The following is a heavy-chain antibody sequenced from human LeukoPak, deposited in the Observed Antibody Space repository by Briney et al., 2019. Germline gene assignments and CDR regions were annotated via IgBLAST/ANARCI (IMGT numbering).Heavy chain of an antibody. CDR3: TRDLRGYYDSSGFDY. D-gene: IGHD3-22*01. V-gene: IGHV3-21*01. J-gene: IGHJ4*02. CDR1: GFTFSSYE. Sequence: PGGSLRLSCAASGFTFSSYEMNWVRQAPGKGLEWVSSISRDSNNIYYADSLKGRFSISRDNAKNSLYLQMDSLRAEDTAVYYCTRDLRGYYDSSGFDYWGQGTLVTVSS. CDR2: ISRDSNNI.